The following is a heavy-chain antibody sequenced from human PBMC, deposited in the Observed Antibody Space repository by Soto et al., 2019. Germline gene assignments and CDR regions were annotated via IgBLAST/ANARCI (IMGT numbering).Heavy chain of an antibody. D-gene: IGHD3-10*01. CDR2: IYPGDSDT. Sequence: GESLKISCKGSGYSFTSYWIGWVRQMPVKGLEWMGIIYPGDSDTRYSPSFQGQVTISADKSISTAYLQWSSLKASDAAMYYCARLRALLLWFGEPLRDTYGMDVWGQGTTVTVSS. CDR1: GYSFTSYW. CDR3: ARLRALLLWFGEPLRDTYGMDV. J-gene: IGHJ6*02. V-gene: IGHV5-51*01.